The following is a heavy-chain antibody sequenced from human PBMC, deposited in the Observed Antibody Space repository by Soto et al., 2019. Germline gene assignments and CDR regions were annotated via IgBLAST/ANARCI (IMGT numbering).Heavy chain of an antibody. CDR2: ISAYNGNT. CDR3: ARVSYDFWSGYRPSSNWFDP. J-gene: IGHJ5*02. CDR1: GYTFTSYG. D-gene: IGHD3-3*01. V-gene: IGHV1-18*01. Sequence: QVQLVQSGAEVKKPGASVKVSCKASGYTFTSYGISWVRQAPGQGLEWMGWISAYNGNTNYAQKLQGRVTMTTDTSTSTAYMELSSLRSDDTAVYYCARVSYDFWSGYRPSSNWFDPWGQGTLVTVSS.